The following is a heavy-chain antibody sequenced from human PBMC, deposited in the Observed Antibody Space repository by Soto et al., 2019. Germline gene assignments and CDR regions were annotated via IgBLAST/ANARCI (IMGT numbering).Heavy chain of an antibody. Sequence: ASVKVSCKASGYTFTGYYMHWVRQAPGQGLEWKGWINPNSGGTNYAQKFQGRVTMTRDTSISTAYMELSRLRSDDAAVYYCARDRYFDSSGYSPLDYWGQGTLVTVSS. CDR1: GYTFTGYY. V-gene: IGHV1-2*02. CDR2: INPNSGGT. J-gene: IGHJ4*02. D-gene: IGHD3-22*01. CDR3: ARDRYFDSSGYSPLDY.